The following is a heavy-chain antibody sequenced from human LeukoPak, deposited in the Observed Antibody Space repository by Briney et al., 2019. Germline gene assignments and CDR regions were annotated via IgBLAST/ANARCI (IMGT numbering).Heavy chain of an antibody. J-gene: IGHJ4*02. Sequence: SETLSLTCTASGGSISSYYWSWIRQPPGKGLEWIGYIYYSGSTNYNPSLKSRVTISVDTSKNQFSLKLSSVTAADTAVYYCARNPPHGDPGGFDYWGQGTLVTVSS. D-gene: IGHD4-17*01. CDR3: ARNPPHGDPGGFDY. V-gene: IGHV4-59*01. CDR2: IYYSGST. CDR1: GGSISSYY.